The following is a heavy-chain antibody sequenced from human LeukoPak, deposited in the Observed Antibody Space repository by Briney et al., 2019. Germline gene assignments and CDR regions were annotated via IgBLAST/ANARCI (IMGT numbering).Heavy chain of an antibody. Sequence: GGSLRLSCAASGFTFSSYWMHWVRQIPGKGLVWVSRIDSDGSDTTYADSVKGRFTISRDYAKNSLYLQMNSLRAEDTAVYYCAREGAYYLDSWGQGTLVAVSS. CDR2: IDSDGSDT. J-gene: IGHJ4*02. CDR3: AREGAYYLDS. V-gene: IGHV3-74*01. D-gene: IGHD4/OR15-4a*01. CDR1: GFTFSSYW.